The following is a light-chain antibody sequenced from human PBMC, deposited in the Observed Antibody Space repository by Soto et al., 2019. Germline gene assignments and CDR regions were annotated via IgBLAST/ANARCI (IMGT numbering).Light chain of an antibody. Sequence: QSALTQPPSASGTPGQRVTISCSGSSSNIGCRAVNWYQQLPGTAPKLLIYSNNQRPSGVPDRFSGSKSGTSASLAISGLQSEDEADYHCATWDDSVSGYVFGTGTKVTVL. CDR2: SNN. V-gene: IGLV1-44*01. J-gene: IGLJ1*01. CDR3: ATWDDSVSGYV. CDR1: SSNIGCRA.